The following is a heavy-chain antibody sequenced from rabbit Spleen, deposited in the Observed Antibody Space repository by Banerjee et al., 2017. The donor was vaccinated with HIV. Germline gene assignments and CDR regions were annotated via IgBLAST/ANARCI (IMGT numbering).Heavy chain of an antibody. CDR2: ISTGDSGGT. CDR1: GFSFSSRYW. D-gene: IGHD8-1*01. J-gene: IGHJ5*01. Sequence: QEQLEESGGDLVKPEGSLTLTCTASGFSFSSRYWMCWVRQAPGKGLEWIACISTGDSGGTYYATWAKGRFTISKTSSTTVTLEMTSLTAADTATYFCASQYGYAGAGYFPDWLDLWGPGTLVTVS. CDR3: ASQYGYAGAGYFPDWLDL. V-gene: IGHV1S45*01.